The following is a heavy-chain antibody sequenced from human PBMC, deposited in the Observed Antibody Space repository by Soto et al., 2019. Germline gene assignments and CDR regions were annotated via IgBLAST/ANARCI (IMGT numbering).Heavy chain of an antibody. J-gene: IGHJ6*02. CDR2: IYYSGST. Sequence: QVQLQESGPGLVKPSETLSLTCTVSGGSVSSGSYYWSWIRQPPGKGLEWIGYIYYSGSTNYNPSLQSRVTISVDTAKNQFSLKLSSVTAADTAVYYCAREVPLTYGMDVWGQGTTVTVSS. CDR1: GGSVSSGSYY. D-gene: IGHD3-10*01. V-gene: IGHV4-61*01. CDR3: AREVPLTYGMDV.